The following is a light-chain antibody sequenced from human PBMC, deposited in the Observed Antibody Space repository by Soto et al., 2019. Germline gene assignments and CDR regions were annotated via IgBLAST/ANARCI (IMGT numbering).Light chain of an antibody. CDR3: QKYNSAPLT. CDR1: QNITTH. J-gene: IGKJ4*01. V-gene: IGKV1-39*01. CDR2: GAT. Sequence: DIQMTQSPASLSASVGDRVTITCRTSQNITTHLNWYQQSPGKAPRLLTYGATRLQSGVPPRFSGGGSGTDFTLTLSSLQPEDVAAYYCQKYNSAPLTFGGGTKVEIK.